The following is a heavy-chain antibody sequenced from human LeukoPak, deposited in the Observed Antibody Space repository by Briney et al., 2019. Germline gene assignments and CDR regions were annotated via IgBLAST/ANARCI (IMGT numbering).Heavy chain of an antibody. V-gene: IGHV4-59*01. Sequence: SETLSLTCTVSGGSISSYYWNWIRQPPGKGLEWIGYIYYSGSTNYNPSLKSRVTISVDTSKNQFSLKLSSVTAADTAVYYCARARWEYCSGGSCHFYYYYYMDVWGKGTTVTVSS. D-gene: IGHD2-15*01. CDR2: IYYSGST. J-gene: IGHJ6*03. CDR3: ARARWEYCSGGSCHFYYYYYMDV. CDR1: GGSISSYY.